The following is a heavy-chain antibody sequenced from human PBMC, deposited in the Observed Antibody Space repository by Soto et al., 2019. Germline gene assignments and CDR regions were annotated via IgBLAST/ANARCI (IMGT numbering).Heavy chain of an antibody. V-gene: IGHV1-69*01. CDR2: IIPIFGTA. Sequence: SVKGSCQASGGRYSSYAISWVRQAPGQGLEWMGGIIPIFGTANYAQKFQGRVTITADESTSTAYMELSSLRSEDTAVYYCVKLVIRGAPGYGAFDFWGRGSMVTVS. CDR3: VKLVIRGAPGYGAFDF. CDR1: GGRYSSYA. J-gene: IGHJ3*01. D-gene: IGHD3-22*01.